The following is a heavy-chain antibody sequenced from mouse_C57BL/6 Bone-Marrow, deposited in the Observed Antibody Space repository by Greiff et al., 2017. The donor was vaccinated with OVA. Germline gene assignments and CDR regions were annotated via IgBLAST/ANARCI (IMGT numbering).Heavy chain of an antibody. CDR3: ASPIYGSSPWFAY. CDR2: IYPRSGNT. V-gene: IGHV1-81*01. D-gene: IGHD1-1*01. CDR1: GYTFTSYG. Sequence: QVQLKESGAELARPGASVKLSCKASGYTFTSYGISWVKQRTGQGLEWIGEIYPRSGNTYYNEKFKGKATLTADKSSSTAYMELRSLTSEDSAVYFCASPIYGSSPWFAYWGQGTLVTVSA. J-gene: IGHJ3*01.